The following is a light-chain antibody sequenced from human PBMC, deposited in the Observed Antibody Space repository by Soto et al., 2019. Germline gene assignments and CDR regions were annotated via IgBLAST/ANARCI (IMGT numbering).Light chain of an antibody. CDR3: QQYFTTPLT. V-gene: IGKV3-15*01. Sequence: EIVLTQSPATLSVSPGERATLSCRTSQSISSNLAWYQQKPGQVPRLLIYDASTRAAGIPTGFSGSGSGTEFTLTIGSLQSEDVAVYYCQQYFTTPLTFGGGTRLEIK. J-gene: IGKJ4*01. CDR2: DAS. CDR1: QSISSN.